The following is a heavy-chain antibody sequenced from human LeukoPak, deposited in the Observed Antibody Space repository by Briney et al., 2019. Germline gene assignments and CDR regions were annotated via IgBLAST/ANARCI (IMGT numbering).Heavy chain of an antibody. CDR1: GFTFSESW. V-gene: IGHV3-7*01. J-gene: IGHJ4*02. Sequence: GGSLRLSCVVSGFTFSESWMSWVRQAPGKGLGWVASLNLDGSDKYYVDFVKGRFTISRDNAENSLYLQMNSLRAEDTALYYCARKRPNYFDYWGQGTLVTVSS. CDR2: LNLDGSDK. CDR3: ARKRPNYFDY.